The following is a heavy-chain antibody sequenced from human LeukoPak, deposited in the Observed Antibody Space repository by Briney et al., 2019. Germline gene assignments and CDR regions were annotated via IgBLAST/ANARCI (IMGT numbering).Heavy chain of an antibody. D-gene: IGHD4-17*01. J-gene: IGHJ6*02. Sequence: PGGSLRLSCAASGFTFSSYGMHWVRQAPGKGLEWVAVISYDGSNKYYADSVKGRFTISRDNSKNTLYLQMNSLRAEDTAVYYCARPTVRFGTYYYGMDVWGQGTTVTVSS. V-gene: IGHV3-30*03. CDR2: ISYDGSNK. CDR3: ARPTVRFGTYYYGMDV. CDR1: GFTFSSYG.